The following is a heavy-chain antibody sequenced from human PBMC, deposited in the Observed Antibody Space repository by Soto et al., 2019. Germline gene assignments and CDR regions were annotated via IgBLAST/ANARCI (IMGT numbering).Heavy chain of an antibody. CDR2: IYYSGST. D-gene: IGHD3-10*01. CDR3: ASSPMVRGLTNWFDP. Sequence: SETLSLTCTVSGGSVSSGSYYWSWIRQPPGKGLEWIGYIYYSGSTNYNPSLKSRVTISVDTSKNQFSLKLSSVTAADTAVYYCASSPMVRGLTNWFDPWGQGTLVTVSS. CDR1: GGSVSSGSYY. V-gene: IGHV4-61*01. J-gene: IGHJ5*02.